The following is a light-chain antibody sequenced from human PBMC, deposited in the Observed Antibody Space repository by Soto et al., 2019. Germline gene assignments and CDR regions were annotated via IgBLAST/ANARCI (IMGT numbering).Light chain of an antibody. J-gene: IGLJ2*01. CDR3: QVWDSTSDHPGV. V-gene: IGLV3-21*02. Sequence: SYELTQPPSVSVAPGQTARITCGGNNIDSKSVHWYQQKPGQAPVVVVYDDSDRPSGIPERISGSNSGNTATLTITRVEAGDEADYYCQVWDSTSDHPGVFGGGTKLTVL. CDR2: DDS. CDR1: NIDSKS.